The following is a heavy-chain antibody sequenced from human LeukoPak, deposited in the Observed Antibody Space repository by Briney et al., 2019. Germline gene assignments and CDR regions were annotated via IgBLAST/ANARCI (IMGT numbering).Heavy chain of an antibody. V-gene: IGHV3-30*04. D-gene: IGHD2-8*01. CDR1: GFPFSVYV. CDR2: ISFDERT. J-gene: IGHJ5*01. Sequence: GGSPRLSCVGSGFPFSVYVIHWVRQAPGKGLEWVGRISFDERTDYPDSVKGRFTISRDNSKNTVYLQINSLRVEDTSVYYCAKDRDCTSLSCHSHFESWGRGTLVTVSS. CDR3: AKDRDCTSLSCHSHFES.